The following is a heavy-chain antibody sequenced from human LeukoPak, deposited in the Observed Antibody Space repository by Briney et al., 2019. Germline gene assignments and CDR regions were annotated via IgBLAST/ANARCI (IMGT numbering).Heavy chain of an antibody. D-gene: IGHD3-16*02. CDR2: INPNSGGT. J-gene: IGHJ4*02. Sequence: ASVKVSCKSSGYTFTGYYMHWVRQAPGQGLEWMGRINPNSGGTNYAQKFQGRVTMTRDTSISTAYMELSRLRSDDTAVYYCARDLGYDDYVWGSYRLNYWGQGTLVTVSS. CDR1: GYTFTGYY. CDR3: ARDLGYDDYVWGSYRLNY. V-gene: IGHV1-2*06.